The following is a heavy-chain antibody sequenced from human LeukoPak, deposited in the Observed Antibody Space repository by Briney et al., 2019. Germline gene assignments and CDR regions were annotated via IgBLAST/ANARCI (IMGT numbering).Heavy chain of an antibody. CDR3: AREDVVLVDAVRYYYYGLDV. CDR1: GYNFISYY. V-gene: IGHV1-46*01. J-gene: IGHJ6*02. CDR2: INPSGGST. Sequence: ASVRVSCKAFGYNFISYYIHWVRQAPGQGLEWMGIINPSGGSTSYAQKFQDRDTMTRDTSTSTVYMELSSLKSEDTAVYYCAREDVVLVDAVRYYYYGLDVWGQGTTVTVSS. D-gene: IGHD2-8*01.